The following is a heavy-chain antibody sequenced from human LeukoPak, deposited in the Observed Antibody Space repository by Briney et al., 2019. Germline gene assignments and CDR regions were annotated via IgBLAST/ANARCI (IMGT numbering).Heavy chain of an antibody. V-gene: IGHV3-53*01. CDR2: IYTTGET. J-gene: IGHJ4*02. CDR3: ARVSKGHLFDY. D-gene: IGHD3-3*02. CDR1: GFTVSDYY. Sequence: GGSLRLSCAASGFTVSDYYMSWVRQAPGKGLEWVSFIYTTGETNYADSVKGRFTIYTDNSKNTLYLQMNTLRADDTAIYYCARVSKGHLFDYWGQGTLVTVSS.